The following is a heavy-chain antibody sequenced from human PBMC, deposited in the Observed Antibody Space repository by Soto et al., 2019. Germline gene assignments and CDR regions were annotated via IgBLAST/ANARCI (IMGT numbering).Heavy chain of an antibody. CDR2: IIPIFGTA. CDR3: ARVGVVVPAAMLWAYYGMDV. CDR1: GGTFSSYA. V-gene: IGHV1-69*01. Sequence: QVQLVQSGAEVKKPGSSVKVSCKTSGGTFSSYAISWVRQAPGQGLEWMGGIIPIFGTANYAQKFQGRVTITADEPTSTAYMEVSSLTSEDTSVYYCARVGVVVPAAMLWAYYGMDVWGQGTTVTVSS. J-gene: IGHJ6*02. D-gene: IGHD2-2*01.